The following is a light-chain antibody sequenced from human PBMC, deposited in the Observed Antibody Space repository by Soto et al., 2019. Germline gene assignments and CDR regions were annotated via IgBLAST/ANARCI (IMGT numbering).Light chain of an antibody. Sequence: DIQMTQSPSSLSASVGDRVTITCQASQDISNYLNWYQQKPGKAPKLLIYDTSNLETGVPSRFSGSGSGTDFTFTISSLQPEDIGTYYCQQYNSYSKTFGQGTKVEIK. CDR2: DTS. V-gene: IGKV1-33*01. CDR1: QDISNY. CDR3: QQYNSYSKT. J-gene: IGKJ1*01.